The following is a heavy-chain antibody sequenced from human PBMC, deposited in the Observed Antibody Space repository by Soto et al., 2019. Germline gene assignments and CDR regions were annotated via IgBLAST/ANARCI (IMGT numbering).Heavy chain of an antibody. D-gene: IGHD3-10*01. CDR2: IHWDNDN. CDR3: TRSLCFGELL. J-gene: IGHJ4*02. CDR1: GFSLSTTGVG. V-gene: IGHV2-5*02. Sequence: QITLKESGPTLVKPPQTLTLTCSFSGFSLSTTGVGVGWIRQSPGKALEWLAIIHWDNDNRYSPSLKRRVTIPRAPSQNLGVLTVTNRHLVDTGTYYSTRSLCFGELLWGQGELVSVSS.